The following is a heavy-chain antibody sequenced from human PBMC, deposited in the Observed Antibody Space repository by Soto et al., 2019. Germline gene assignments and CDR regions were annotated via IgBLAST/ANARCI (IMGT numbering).Heavy chain of an antibody. CDR1: GYSFTSYW. CDR2: IYPGDSDT. V-gene: IGHV5-51*01. J-gene: IGHJ6*02. CDR3: ARRGTDGSIDV. Sequence: GESLKIFCKGFGYSFTSYWIGWVRQMPGKSLEWMGIIYPGDSDTRDSPSFQGQVTISADKSISTAYLQWSSLKASDTAMYYCARRGTDGSIDVWGQGTTVTVSS.